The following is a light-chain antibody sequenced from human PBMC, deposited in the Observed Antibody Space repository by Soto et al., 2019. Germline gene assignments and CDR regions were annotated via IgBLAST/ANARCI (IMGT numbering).Light chain of an antibody. CDR2: DVN. Sequence: QSVLTQPASVSGSPGQSITISCTGTSSDVGGYNYVSWYQQHPGKAPKLMIYDVNNRPSGVSDRFSGSKSGNTASLTISGLQAEDEADYFCSSYTSSNTLYALGAGTKLTVL. J-gene: IGLJ1*01. CDR1: SSDVGGYNY. CDR3: SSYTSSNTLYA. V-gene: IGLV2-14*01.